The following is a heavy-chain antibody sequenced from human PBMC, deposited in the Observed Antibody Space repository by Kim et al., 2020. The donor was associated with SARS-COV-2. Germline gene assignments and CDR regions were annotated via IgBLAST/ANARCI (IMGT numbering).Heavy chain of an antibody. CDR2: INHSGST. D-gene: IGHD3-10*01. Sequence: SETLSLTCAVYGGSFSGYYWSWIRQPPGKGLEWIGEINHSGSTNYNPSLKSRVTISVDTSKNQFSLKLSSVTAADTAVYYCASRTVLGAFDIWGQGTMVTVSS. J-gene: IGHJ3*02. CDR3: ASRTVLGAFDI. CDR1: GGSFSGYY. V-gene: IGHV4-34*01.